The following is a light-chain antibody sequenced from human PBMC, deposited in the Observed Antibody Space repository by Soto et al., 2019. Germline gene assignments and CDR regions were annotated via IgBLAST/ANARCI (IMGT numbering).Light chain of an antibody. CDR1: SSDVGTYNL. CDR2: EGS. J-gene: IGLJ2*01. Sequence: QSVLTQPASVSGSPGQSITISCTGTSSDVGTYNLVSWYQHHPGKAPKLIIHEGSKRPAGLSNRFSGSKSGNTASLTISGLQADDEADYYCCSYASNWVVFGGGTKLTVL. CDR3: CSYASNWVV. V-gene: IGLV2-23*01.